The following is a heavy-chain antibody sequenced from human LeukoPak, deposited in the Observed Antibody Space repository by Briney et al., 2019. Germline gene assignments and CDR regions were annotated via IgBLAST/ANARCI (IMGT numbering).Heavy chain of an antibody. CDR3: ARSSYGSGSYYIDH. Sequence: GESLQISCKGSGYSFTSYWIGWVRQMPGKGLEWMGIIYPGDSDTRYSPSFQGQVAISADTSTRTAYLLWSSLKASDTAMYYCARSSYGSGSYYIDHWGQGTLVTVSS. V-gene: IGHV5-51*01. CDR2: IYPGDSDT. J-gene: IGHJ4*02. D-gene: IGHD3-10*01. CDR1: GYSFTSYW.